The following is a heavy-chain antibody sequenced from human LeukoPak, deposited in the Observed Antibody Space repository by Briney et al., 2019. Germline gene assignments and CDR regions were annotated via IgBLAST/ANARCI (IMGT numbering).Heavy chain of an antibody. CDR1: GFTFARHA. V-gene: IGHV3-23*01. Sequence: GGSLRLSCEGYGFTFARHALTWVRQAPGKGLEWVSTISGGGGSTHYADSVKGRFTISRDNSKDTVFLQMDNLRADDTAIYYCAREGGSCTSNSCSDYFDYWGQGTLVTVSS. CDR2: ISGGGGST. CDR3: AREGGSCTSNSCSDYFDY. J-gene: IGHJ4*02. D-gene: IGHD6-13*01.